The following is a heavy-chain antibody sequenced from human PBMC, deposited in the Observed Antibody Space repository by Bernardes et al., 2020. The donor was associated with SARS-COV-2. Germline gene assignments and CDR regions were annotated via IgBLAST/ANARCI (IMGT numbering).Heavy chain of an antibody. CDR3: ARGPVGTPDF. D-gene: IGHD1-26*01. V-gene: IGHV1-2*02. J-gene: IGHJ4*02. CDR1: GYTFTAYY. Sequence: ASVKVSCKTSGYTFTAYYMHWVRQAPGQGLEWMGWINPRRGITNYAQKFQGRVTMTRDTSITTANMELSGLKSDDTAVYYCARGPVGTPDFWGQGTLVTVSS. CDR2: INPRRGIT.